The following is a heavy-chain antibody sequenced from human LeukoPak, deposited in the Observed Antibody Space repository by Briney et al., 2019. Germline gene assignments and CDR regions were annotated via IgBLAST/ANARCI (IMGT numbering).Heavy chain of an antibody. CDR2: INHSGST. J-gene: IGHJ4*02. D-gene: IGHD3-10*01. Sequence: SETLSLTCAVYGGSFSGYYWSWIRRPPGKGLEWIGEINHSGSTNYNPSLKSRVTISVDTSKNQFSLKLSSVTAADTAVYYCARGHPYYYGSGSYPPDYWGQGTLVTVSS. V-gene: IGHV4-34*01. CDR3: ARGHPYYYGSGSYPPDY. CDR1: GGSFSGYY.